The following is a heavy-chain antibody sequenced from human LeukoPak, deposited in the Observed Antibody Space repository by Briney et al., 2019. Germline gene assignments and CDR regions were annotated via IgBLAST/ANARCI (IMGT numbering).Heavy chain of an antibody. CDR1: GFTFSSYE. CDR2: ISSSGTYI. V-gene: IGHV3-21*01. CDR3: ARDHYQDSSGYTPAGDVFDI. J-gene: IGHJ3*02. D-gene: IGHD3-22*01. Sequence: GGSLRLSCAASGFTFSSYEMHWVRQAPGKGLEWVSSISSSGTYIHYADSLKGRFTISRDHSKNSLYLQMNNLRGEDTAVYYCARDHYQDSSGYTPAGDVFDIWGQGTMVTVSS.